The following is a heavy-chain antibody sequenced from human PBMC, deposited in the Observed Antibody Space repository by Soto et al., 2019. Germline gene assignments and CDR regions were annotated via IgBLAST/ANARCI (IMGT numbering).Heavy chain of an antibody. CDR2: INAGNGNT. D-gene: IGHD2-2*01. Sequence: VSVKVSCKASGYTFTSYAMHWGRQAPGQRLEWMGWINAGNGNTKYSQKFQGRVTITRDTSASTAYMELSSLRSEDTAVYYCARGVCSSTSCYYYYYMDVWGKGTTVTVSS. J-gene: IGHJ6*03. CDR1: GYTFTSYA. CDR3: ARGVCSSTSCYYYYYMDV. V-gene: IGHV1-3*01.